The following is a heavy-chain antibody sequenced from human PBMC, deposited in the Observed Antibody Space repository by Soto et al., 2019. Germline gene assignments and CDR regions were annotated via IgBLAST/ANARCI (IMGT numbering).Heavy chain of an antibody. Sequence: PSETLSLTCTVSGGSINNYYWSGIRQPPGKGLEWIGYIYYSGSTDYNPSLKSRLSISGDTSKNHFSLTLTSVTAADAAVYYCATIGVSGYLAVWGQGTTVTVSS. D-gene: IGHD3-16*02. V-gene: IGHV4-59*12. CDR2: IYYSGST. CDR1: GGSINNYY. J-gene: IGHJ6*02. CDR3: ATIGVSGYLAV.